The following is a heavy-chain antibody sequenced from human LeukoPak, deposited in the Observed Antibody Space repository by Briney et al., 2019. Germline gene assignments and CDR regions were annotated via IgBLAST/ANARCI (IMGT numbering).Heavy chain of an antibody. Sequence: SETLFLTCTVSGVSISNYYWNWIRQPPGKGLEWIGYIYYTVSTNYKPSLKSRVTMSVDTSNNQFTLNLKSVTPEDTAVYYCARNLIPEQLVLNFWGQGTLVTVSS. CDR3: ARNLIPEQLVLNF. V-gene: IGHV4-59*01. J-gene: IGHJ4*02. D-gene: IGHD6-13*01. CDR2: IYYTVST. CDR1: GVSISNYY.